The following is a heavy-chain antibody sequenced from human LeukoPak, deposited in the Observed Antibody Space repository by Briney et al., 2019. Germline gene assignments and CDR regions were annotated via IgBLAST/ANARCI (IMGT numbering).Heavy chain of an antibody. D-gene: IGHD3-10*01. V-gene: IGHV4-59*08. Sequence: SETLSLNCTVSGGSISSYYWSWIRQPPGKGLEWIGYIYYSGSTNYNPSLKSRVTISVDTSKNQFSLKLSSVTAADTAVYYCARFRVHDAFDIWGQGTMVTVSS. J-gene: IGHJ3*02. CDR1: GGSISSYY. CDR2: IYYSGST. CDR3: ARFRVHDAFDI.